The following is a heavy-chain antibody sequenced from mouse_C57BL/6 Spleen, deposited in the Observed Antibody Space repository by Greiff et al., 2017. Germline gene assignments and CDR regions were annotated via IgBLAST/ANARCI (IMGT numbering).Heavy chain of an antibody. J-gene: IGHJ2*01. Sequence: QVTLKESGPGILQPSQTLSLTCSFSGFSLSTFGMGVGWIRQPSGKGLEWLAHIWWDDDKYYNPALKSRLTISKDTSKNPVFLKIANVDTADTATYYCARIYYGMGTHYFDFWGQGTTLTVSS. D-gene: IGHD1-1*01. CDR3: ARIYYGMGTHYFDF. CDR1: GFSLSTFGMG. V-gene: IGHV8-8*01. CDR2: IWWDDDK.